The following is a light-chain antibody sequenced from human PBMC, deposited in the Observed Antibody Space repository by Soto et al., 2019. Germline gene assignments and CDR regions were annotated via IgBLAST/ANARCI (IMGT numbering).Light chain of an antibody. V-gene: IGLV2-14*03. J-gene: IGLJ3*02. CDR2: DVS. Sequence: QSALTQPASVSGSPGQSITISCTGTSSDIGAYNYVSWYQQHPGKAPQLIISDVSDRPSGVSNRFSGSKSGNTASLTISGLQAEDEADYFCISYTTTDTLWVFGGGTKLTVL. CDR3: ISYTTTDTLWV. CDR1: SSDIGAYNY.